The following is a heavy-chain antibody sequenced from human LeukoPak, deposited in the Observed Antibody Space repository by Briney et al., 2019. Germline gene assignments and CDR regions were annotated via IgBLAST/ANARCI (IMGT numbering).Heavy chain of an antibody. CDR2: ISWNSGSI. CDR1: GFTFDDYA. CDR3: AKDMGYSSSPPAFDI. D-gene: IGHD6-13*01. J-gene: IGHJ3*02. Sequence: GRSLRLSCAASGFTFDDYAMHWVRQAPGKGLEWVSGISWNSGSIGCADSVKGRFTISRDNAKNSLYLQMNSLRAEDTALYYCAKDMGYSSSPPAFDIWGQGTMVTVSS. V-gene: IGHV3-9*01.